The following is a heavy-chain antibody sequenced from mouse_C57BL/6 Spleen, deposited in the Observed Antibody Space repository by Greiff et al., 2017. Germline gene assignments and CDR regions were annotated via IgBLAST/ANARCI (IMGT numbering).Heavy chain of an antibody. D-gene: IGHD2-5*01. Sequence: EVQLQQSGPGLVKPSQSLSLTCSFTGYSITSGYYWHWIRQFPGNKLEWKGYISYDGSNYSHPSLQNPISITRVTPKNQFFLKLNSVTTEDTATYDCAREGGSNYWYFDVWGTGTTVTVSS. CDR3: AREGGSNYWYFDV. CDR1: GYSITSGYY. J-gene: IGHJ1*03. V-gene: IGHV3-6*01. CDR2: ISYDGSN.